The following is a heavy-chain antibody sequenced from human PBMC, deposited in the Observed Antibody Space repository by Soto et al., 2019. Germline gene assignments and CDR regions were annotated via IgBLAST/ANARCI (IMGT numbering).Heavy chain of an antibody. D-gene: IGHD3-3*01. CDR3: ARDKAYYDFWSGYSNYYYYYGMDV. V-gene: IGHV4-61*01. CDR2: IYYSGST. J-gene: IGHJ6*02. Sequence: PSETLSLTCTVSGGSVSSGSYYWSWIRQPPGKGLEWIGYIYYSGSTNYNPSLKSRVTISVDTSKNQFSLKLSSVTAADTAVYYCARDKAYYDFWSGYSNYYYYYGMDVWGQGTTVTVSS. CDR1: GGSVSSGSYY.